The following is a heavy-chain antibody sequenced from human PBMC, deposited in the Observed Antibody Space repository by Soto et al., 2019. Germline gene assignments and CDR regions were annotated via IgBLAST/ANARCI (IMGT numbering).Heavy chain of an antibody. J-gene: IGHJ5*02. CDR3: ARVPDR. V-gene: IGHV4-31*03. Sequence: SETLSLTCTVSGGSISSGGYHWSWIRQHPGKGLEWIGYIYHSGTTYYNPSLKSRVTISVDTSKNQFSLKLTSVTAADTAVYYCARVPDRWGQGTLVTVSS. CDR1: GGSISSGGYH. CDR2: IYHSGTT. D-gene: IGHD2-2*01.